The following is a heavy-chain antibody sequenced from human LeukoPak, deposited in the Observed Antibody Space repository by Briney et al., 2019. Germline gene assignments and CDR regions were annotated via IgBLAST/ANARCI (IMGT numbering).Heavy chain of an antibody. J-gene: IGHJ6*03. CDR3: AKDGRGVAAATNYYYYMDV. CDR2: IWYGGSNK. D-gene: IGHD2-15*01. CDR1: GFTFSSYG. Sequence: GRSLRLSCAASGFTFSSYGMHWVRQAPGKGLEWVAVIWYGGSNKYYADSVKGRFTISRDNSKNTLYLQMNSLRAEDTAVYYCAKDGRGVAAATNYYYYMDVWGKGTTVTVSS. V-gene: IGHV3-30*18.